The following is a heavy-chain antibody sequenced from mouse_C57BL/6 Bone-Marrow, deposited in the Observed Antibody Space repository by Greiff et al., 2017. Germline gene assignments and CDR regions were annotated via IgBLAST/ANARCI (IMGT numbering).Heavy chain of an antibody. D-gene: IGHD2-1*01. CDR1: GFTFSSYG. Sequence: EVKLVESGGDLVKPGGSLKLSCAASGFTFSSYGMSWVRPTPDKRLEWVATISSGGSYTYYPDSVKGRFTVSRDNAKNTQYLQMSSLKSEDTAMYYCARHRDYGNYGFYAMDCWGQGTSVTVSA. CDR2: ISSGGSYT. J-gene: IGHJ4*01. CDR3: ARHRDYGNYGFYAMDC. V-gene: IGHV5-6*01.